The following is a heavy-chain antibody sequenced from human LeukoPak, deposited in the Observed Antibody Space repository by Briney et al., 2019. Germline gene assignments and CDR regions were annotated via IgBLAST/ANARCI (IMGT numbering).Heavy chain of an antibody. CDR3: ARGKVGATQPGSY. J-gene: IGHJ4*02. V-gene: IGHV1-2*02. Sequence: ASVKVSCKASGYSLSDYHLHWVRQAHGQGLEWMGDINPGNGATKYAQKFQGRVTMTRDTSISTVYMDLSGLTPDDTAVYYCARGKVGATQPGSYWGQGTLVTVSS. CDR2: INPGNGAT. D-gene: IGHD1-26*01. CDR1: GYSLSDYH.